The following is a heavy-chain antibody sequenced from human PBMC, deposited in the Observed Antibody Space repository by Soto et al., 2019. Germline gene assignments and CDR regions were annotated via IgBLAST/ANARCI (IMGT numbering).Heavy chain of an antibody. CDR2: VESDGSST. CDR1: GFIFSNYW. V-gene: IGHV3-74*01. Sequence: GGSLRLSCAASGFIFSNYWMHWVRQVPGKGLVWVARVESDGSSTSYADSVKGRFTISRDNAKNTVYLEMNDLRADDTAVYYCTREKFDPWGQGILVTVSS. CDR3: TREKFDP. J-gene: IGHJ5*02.